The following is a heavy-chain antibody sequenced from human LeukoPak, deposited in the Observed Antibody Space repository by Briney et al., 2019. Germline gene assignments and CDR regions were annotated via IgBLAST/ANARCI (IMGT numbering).Heavy chain of an antibody. CDR3: AKERGYCSGGSCRYYFDY. D-gene: IGHD2-15*01. V-gene: IGHV3-9*01. Sequence: GRSLSLSCAASGFTFDDYAMHWVRQAPGKGLEWVSGISWNSGSIGYADSVKGRFTISRDNAKNSLYLQMNSLRAEDTALYYCAKERGYCSGGSCRYYFDYWGQGTLVTVSS. CDR2: ISWNSGSI. J-gene: IGHJ4*02. CDR1: GFTFDDYA.